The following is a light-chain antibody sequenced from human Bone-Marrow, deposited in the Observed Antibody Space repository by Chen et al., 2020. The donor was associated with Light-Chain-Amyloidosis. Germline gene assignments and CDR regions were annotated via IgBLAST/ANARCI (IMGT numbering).Light chain of an antibody. CDR3: SSYTSTNTHV. CDR2: EVT. V-gene: IGLV2-14*01. Sequence: QSALTQPASVSGSPGQSITISCTGTSSDVGGDNHVSWYQQHPDKAPKLMIYEVTHRPSWVPDRFSGAKWDSTASLTSSGRQTEEEADYGCSSYTSTNTHVFGSGTRVTVL. CDR1: SSDVGGDNH. J-gene: IGLJ1*01.